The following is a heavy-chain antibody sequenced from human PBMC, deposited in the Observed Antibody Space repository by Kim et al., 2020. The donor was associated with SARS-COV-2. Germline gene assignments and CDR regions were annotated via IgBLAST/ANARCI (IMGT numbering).Heavy chain of an antibody. V-gene: IGHV3-33*06. CDR1: GFTFSSYG. J-gene: IGHJ4*02. CDR2: IWYDGSNK. Sequence: GGSLRLSYAASGFTFSSYGMHWVRQAPGKGLEWVAVIWYDGSNKYYADSVKGRFTISRDNSKNTLYLQMNSLRAEDTAVYYCAKDLDTYYDSSGTLPDYWGQGTLVTVSS. D-gene: IGHD3-22*01. CDR3: AKDLDTYYDSSGTLPDY.